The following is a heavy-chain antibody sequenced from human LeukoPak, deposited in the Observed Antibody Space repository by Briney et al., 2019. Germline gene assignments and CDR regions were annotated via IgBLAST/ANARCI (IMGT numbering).Heavy chain of an antibody. CDR1: GDTFNSYA. V-gene: IGHV1-69*06. CDR2: IIPMSDTA. D-gene: IGHD1-26*01. CDR3: AREDDTGRYMGDDAFDI. J-gene: IGHJ3*02. Sequence: SVKVSCKASGDTFNSYAISWVRQAPGQGLEWMGGIIPMSDTANYPQKFRGRLTITADIPTSTVYMELSSLRSEDTAVYYCAREDDTGRYMGDDAFDIWGQGTMVTVSS.